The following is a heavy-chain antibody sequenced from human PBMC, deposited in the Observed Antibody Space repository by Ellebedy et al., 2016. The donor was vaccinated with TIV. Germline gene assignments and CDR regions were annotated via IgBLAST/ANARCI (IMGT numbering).Heavy chain of an antibody. Sequence: LRLSCTVSGGSISSGGYYWSWIRQHPGKGLEWIGYIYYSGSTYYNPSLKSRVTISVDTSKNQFSLKLSSVTAADTAVYYCARGSSGSWFDPWGQGTLVTVSS. CDR1: GGSISSGGYY. V-gene: IGHV4-31*03. J-gene: IGHJ5*02. CDR2: IYYSGST. CDR3: ARGSSGSWFDP. D-gene: IGHD3-10*01.